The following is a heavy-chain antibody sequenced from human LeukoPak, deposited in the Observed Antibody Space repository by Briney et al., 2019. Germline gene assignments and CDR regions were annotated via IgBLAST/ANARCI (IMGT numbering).Heavy chain of an antibody. CDR2: IHYSGST. Sequence: KTSETLSLTCTVSGGSISSSSYYWGWIRQPPGKGLEWIGSIHYSGSTYYNPSLKSRVTISVDTSKNQFSLKLSFVTAADTAVYYCARHNGIVVVPAAISYFDYWGQGTLVTVSS. CDR1: GGSISSSSYY. V-gene: IGHV4-39*01. J-gene: IGHJ4*02. D-gene: IGHD2-2*02. CDR3: ARHNGIVVVPAAISYFDY.